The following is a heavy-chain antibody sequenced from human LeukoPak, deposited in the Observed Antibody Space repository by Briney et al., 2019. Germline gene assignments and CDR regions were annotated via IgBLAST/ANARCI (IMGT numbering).Heavy chain of an antibody. CDR1: GFTFSSYG. J-gene: IGHJ4*02. Sequence: GGSLRLSCAASGFTFSSYGMSWVRQAPGKGLEWVSAISGSGGSTYYADSVKGRFTISRDNSKNTLYLQMNSLRAEDTAVYYCAKLWRRGYGDPLLDYWGQGTLVTVSS. D-gene: IGHD4-17*01. CDR3: AKLWRRGYGDPLLDY. V-gene: IGHV3-23*01. CDR2: ISGSGGST.